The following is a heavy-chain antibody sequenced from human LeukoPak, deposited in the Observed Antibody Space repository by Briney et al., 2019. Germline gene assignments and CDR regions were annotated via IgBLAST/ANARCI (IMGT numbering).Heavy chain of an antibody. CDR3: ARSGYGIFTGVPLRY. Sequence: GASVKVSCKASGYTFTSYGISWVRQAPGQGLEWMGWISAYNGNTNYAQKLQGRVTMTTDTSTSTAYMELRSLRSDDTAVYYCARSGYGIFTGVPLRYWGQGTLVTVSS. CDR2: ISAYNGNT. D-gene: IGHD3-9*01. V-gene: IGHV1-18*01. CDR1: GYTFTSYG. J-gene: IGHJ4*02.